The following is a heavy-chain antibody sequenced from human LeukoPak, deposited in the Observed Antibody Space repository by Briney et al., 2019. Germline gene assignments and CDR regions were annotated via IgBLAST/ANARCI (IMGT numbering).Heavy chain of an antibody. CDR2: IWYDGSNK. Sequence: GGSLRLSCAASGFTFSSYGMHWVRQAPGKGLEWVAVIWYDGSNKYYADSVKGRFTVSRDNSKNTLYLQMNSLRAEDTAVYYCARDLGIAAAGFYYYYYGMDVWGQGTTVTVSS. V-gene: IGHV3-33*01. J-gene: IGHJ6*02. CDR3: ARDLGIAAAGFYYYYYGMDV. D-gene: IGHD6-13*01. CDR1: GFTFSSYG.